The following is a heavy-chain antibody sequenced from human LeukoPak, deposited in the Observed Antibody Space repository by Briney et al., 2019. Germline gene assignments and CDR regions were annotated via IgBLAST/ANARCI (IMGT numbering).Heavy chain of an antibody. V-gene: IGHV1-69*04. J-gene: IGHJ6*02. Sequence: SVKVSCKPSEGTFSSYAINWVRQAPGQGLEWMGRIIPILGTGNFAQKFQGRVTITADKSTSTAYMELSSLRSDDTAVYYCARGDGGFFGMDVWGQGTTVTVSS. CDR2: IIPILGTG. D-gene: IGHD3-16*01. CDR3: ARGDGGFFGMDV. CDR1: EGTFSSYA.